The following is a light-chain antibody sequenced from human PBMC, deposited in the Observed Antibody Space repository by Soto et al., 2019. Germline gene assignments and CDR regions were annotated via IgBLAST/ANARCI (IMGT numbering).Light chain of an antibody. CDR2: NVS. CDR1: SSDVGAYNY. CDR3: SSYTSSSTLGI. Sequence: QSVLTQPASVSGSPGQSITISCTGTSSDVGAYNYVSWYQQHPGKAPNLIIYNVSSRPSGVSNRFSGSKSGNTASLTISGLQAEDEADYYCSSYTSSSTLGIFGGGTKVTVL. V-gene: IGLV2-14*01. J-gene: IGLJ2*01.